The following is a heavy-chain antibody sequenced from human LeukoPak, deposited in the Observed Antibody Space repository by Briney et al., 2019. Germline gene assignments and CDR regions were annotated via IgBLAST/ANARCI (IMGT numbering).Heavy chain of an antibody. V-gene: IGHV4-31*03. CDR1: GDSISRGGYY. J-gene: IGHJ4*02. Sequence: SETLSLTCTVSGDSISRGGYYCSWIRQHPGKGLEWIGYIYYSGSTYYNPSLKSRVTISVDTSKNQFSLKLSSVTAADTAVYYCARGIAAAGFDYWGQGTLVTVSS. CDR3: ARGIAAAGFDY. CDR2: IYYSGST. D-gene: IGHD6-13*01.